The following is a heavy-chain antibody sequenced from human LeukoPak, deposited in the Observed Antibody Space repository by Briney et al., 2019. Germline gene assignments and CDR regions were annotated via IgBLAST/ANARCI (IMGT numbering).Heavy chain of an antibody. V-gene: IGHV4-4*02. Sequence: LETLSLTCAVSGGSISSSNWWSWVRQPPGKGLEWIGEIYHSGSTNYNPSLKSRVTISVDKSKNQFSLKLSSVTAADTAVYYCARAIYDSSGYYSRNHWYFDLWGRGTLVTVSS. CDR2: IYHSGST. CDR1: GGSISSSNW. D-gene: IGHD3-22*01. CDR3: ARAIYDSSGYYSRNHWYFDL. J-gene: IGHJ2*01.